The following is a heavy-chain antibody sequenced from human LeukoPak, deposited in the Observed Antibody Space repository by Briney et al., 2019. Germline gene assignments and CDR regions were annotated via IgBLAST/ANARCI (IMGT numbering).Heavy chain of an antibody. CDR2: INAGNGNT. CDR1: GYTFTSYA. J-gene: IGHJ6*02. Sequence: ASVKVSCKASGYTFTSYAMHWVRQAPGQRLEWMGWINAGNGNTKYSQKFQGRVTITRDTSASTAYMELSSLRSEDTAVYYCARVVIKPAATNYYYYGMDVWGQGTTVTVSS. CDR3: ARVVIKPAATNYYYYGMDV. V-gene: IGHV1-3*01. D-gene: IGHD2-2*01.